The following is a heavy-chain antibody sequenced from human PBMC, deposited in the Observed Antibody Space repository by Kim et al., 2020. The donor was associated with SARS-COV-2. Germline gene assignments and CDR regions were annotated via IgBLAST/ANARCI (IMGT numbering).Heavy chain of an antibody. D-gene: IGHD1-26*01. CDR1: GFTFTSYA. J-gene: IGHJ4*02. V-gene: IGHV3-23*01. CDR2: ISISGGST. CDR3: AKDTNSGIVGATAFDY. Sequence: GGSLRLSCAASGFTFTSYAMSWVRQAPRKGLEWVSTISISGGSTYYADSVKGRFTISRDNSKNTLYLQMNSLRAEDTAVYYCAKDTNSGIVGATAFDYWGQGTLVTVSS.